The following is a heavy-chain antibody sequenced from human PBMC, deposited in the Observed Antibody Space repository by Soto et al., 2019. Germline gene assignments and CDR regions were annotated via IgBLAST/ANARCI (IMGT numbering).Heavy chain of an antibody. V-gene: IGHV3-7*01. J-gene: IGHJ4*02. CDR2: INHLGSEK. Sequence: SLRLSCAASGFSFSRHWMGLVRQAPGKGLEWVANINHLGSEKDYVDSVKGRFTISRDNAKNSLYLQMNSLRAEDTAVYYCARIEVIVGALITHCFDNWGRVTHFTVPS. CDR3: ARIEVIVGALITHCFDN. CDR1: GFSFSRHW. D-gene: IGHD2-21*01.